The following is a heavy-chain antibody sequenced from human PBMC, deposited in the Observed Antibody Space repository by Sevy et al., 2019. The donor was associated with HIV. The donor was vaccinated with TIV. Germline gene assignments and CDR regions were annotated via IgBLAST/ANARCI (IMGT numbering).Heavy chain of an antibody. D-gene: IGHD2-15*01. CDR3: ARVGYCSGGSCYRAYNWFDP. Sequence: SETLSLTCAVSGYSISSGYYWGWIRQPPGKGLEWIGSIYHSGSTYYNPSLKSRVTISVDTSKNQFSLKLSSVTAADTAVYYWARVGYCSGGSCYRAYNWFDPWGQGTLVTVSS. J-gene: IGHJ5*02. V-gene: IGHV4-38-2*01. CDR1: GYSISSGYY. CDR2: IYHSGST.